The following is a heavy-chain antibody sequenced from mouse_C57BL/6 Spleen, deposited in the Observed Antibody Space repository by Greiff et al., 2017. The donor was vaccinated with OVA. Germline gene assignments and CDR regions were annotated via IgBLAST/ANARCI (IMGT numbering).Heavy chain of an antibody. D-gene: IGHD1-1*01. V-gene: IGHV3-6*01. CDR2: ISYDGSN. Sequence: DVQLVESGPGLVKPSQSLSLTCSVTGYSITSGYYWNWIRQFPGNKLEWMGYISYDGSNNYNPSLKNRISITRDTSKNQFFLKLNSVTTEDTATYYCAREGTTVVGGFDYWGQGTTLTVSS. J-gene: IGHJ2*01. CDR3: AREGTTVVGGFDY. CDR1: GYSITSGYY.